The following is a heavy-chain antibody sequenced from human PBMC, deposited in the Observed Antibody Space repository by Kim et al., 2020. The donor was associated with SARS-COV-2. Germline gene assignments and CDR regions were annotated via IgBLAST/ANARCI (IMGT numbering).Heavy chain of an antibody. CDR1: GYTFTSYG. CDR2: ISAYNGNT. V-gene: IGHV1-18*01. J-gene: IGHJ4*02. Sequence: ASVKVSCKASGYTFTSYGISWVRQAPGQGLEWMGWISAYNGNTNYAQKLQGRVTMTTDTSTSTAYMELRSLRSDDTAVYYCARDTDYYGSGSYPYFDYWGQGTLVTVSS. D-gene: IGHD3-10*01. CDR3: ARDTDYYGSGSYPYFDY.